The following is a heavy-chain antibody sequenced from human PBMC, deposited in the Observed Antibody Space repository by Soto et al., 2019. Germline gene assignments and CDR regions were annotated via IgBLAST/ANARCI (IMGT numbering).Heavy chain of an antibody. CDR3: AHTYYYYAPVPFDY. V-gene: IGHV2-5*02. J-gene: IGHJ4*02. Sequence: QITLKESGPTLVKPTQTLTLTCTFSGFSLSTSGVGVGWIRQPPGKALEWLALIYWDDDKRYRPSLKSRLTTPKDTSKNQVVLTMTNMDPVDTATYYCAHTYYYYAPVPFDYWGQGTLVTVSS. CDR2: IYWDDDK. CDR1: GFSLSTSGVG. D-gene: IGHD3-10*01.